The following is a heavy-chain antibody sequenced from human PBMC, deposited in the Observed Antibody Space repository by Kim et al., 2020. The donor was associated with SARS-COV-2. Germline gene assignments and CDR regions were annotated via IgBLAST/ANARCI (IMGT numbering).Heavy chain of an antibody. J-gene: IGHJ3*02. V-gene: IGHV1-18*01. D-gene: IGHD2-15*01. CDR2: ISAYNGNT. CDR1: GYTFTSYG. CDR3: ARDGGVVVAATRPHDAFDI. Sequence: ASVKVSCKASGYTFTSYGISWVRQAPGQGLEWMGWISAYNGNTNYAQKLQGRVTMTTDTSTSTAYMELRSLRSDDTDVYYCARDGGVVVAATRPHDAFDIWGQGTMVTVSS.